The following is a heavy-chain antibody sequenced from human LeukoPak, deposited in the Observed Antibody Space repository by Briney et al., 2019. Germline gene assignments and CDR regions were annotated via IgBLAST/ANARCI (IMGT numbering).Heavy chain of an antibody. CDR1: GGSISSYY. D-gene: IGHD6-19*01. J-gene: IGHJ4*02. CDR3: AREVAGTPWIDY. CDR2: IYYSGST. V-gene: IGHV4-59*01. Sequence: PSETLSLTCTVSGGSISSYYWSWIRQPPGKGLEWIGYIYYSGSTSYNPSLKSRVTISVDTSKNQFSLKLSSVTAADTAVYYCAREVAGTPWIDYWGQGTLVTVSS.